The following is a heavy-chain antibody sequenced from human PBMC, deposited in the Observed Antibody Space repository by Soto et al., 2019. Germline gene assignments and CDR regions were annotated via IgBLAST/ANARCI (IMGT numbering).Heavy chain of an antibody. CDR2: ISYDGSNK. Sequence: GGSLRLSCAASGFTFSSYGMHWVRQAPGKGLEWVAVISYDGSNKYYADSVKGRFTISRDNSKNTLYLQMNSLRAEDTAVYYCAKKKTAGKSWGAPWFDPWGQGTLVTVPQ. CDR3: AKKKTAGKSWGAPWFDP. V-gene: IGHV3-30*18. D-gene: IGHD6-13*01. CDR1: GFTFSSYG. J-gene: IGHJ5*02.